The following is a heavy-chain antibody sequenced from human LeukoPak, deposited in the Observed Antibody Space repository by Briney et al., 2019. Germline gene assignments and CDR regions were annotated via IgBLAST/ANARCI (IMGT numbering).Heavy chain of an antibody. V-gene: IGHV4-59*01. Sequence: SETLSLTCTVSGGSISSYYWSWIRQPPGRGLEWIGYIYYSGSTNYNPSLKSRVTISVDTSKNQFSLKLSSVTAADTAVYYCARVYSSSWYYFDYWGQGTLVTVSS. CDR1: GGSISSYY. J-gene: IGHJ4*02. D-gene: IGHD6-13*01. CDR2: IYYSGST. CDR3: ARVYSSSWYYFDY.